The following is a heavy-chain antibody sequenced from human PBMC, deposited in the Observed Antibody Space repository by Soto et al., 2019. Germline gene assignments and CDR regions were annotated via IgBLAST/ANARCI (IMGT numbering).Heavy chain of an antibody. CDR1: GGSMSDFV. D-gene: IGHD3-10*01. V-gene: IGHV4-59*01. J-gene: IGHJ4*02. Sequence: PSETLSLTCSVSGGSMSDFVWGWIRQSPERGLEWIGYVYYLGSTDYNPSLKSRVTISVDTSKRQFSLRLSSVTAADAAIYYCARDGYDGSGSPYPAYWGPGTQVTVSS. CDR2: VYYLGST. CDR3: ARDGYDGSGSPYPAY.